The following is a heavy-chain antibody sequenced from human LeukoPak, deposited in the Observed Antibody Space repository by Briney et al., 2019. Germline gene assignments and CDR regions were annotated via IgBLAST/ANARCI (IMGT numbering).Heavy chain of an antibody. CDR3: ARVRYGDYSFVGMDV. J-gene: IGHJ6*02. CDR1: AFTFSTYS. D-gene: IGHD4-17*01. Sequence: PGGSLRLSCAASAFTFSTYSMNWVRQAPGKGLEWVSSISSSSSYIYYADSVKGRFTISRDNAKNSLYLQMNSLRAEDTAVYYCARVRYGDYSFVGMDVWGQGTTVTVSS. V-gene: IGHV3-21*01. CDR2: ISSSSSYI.